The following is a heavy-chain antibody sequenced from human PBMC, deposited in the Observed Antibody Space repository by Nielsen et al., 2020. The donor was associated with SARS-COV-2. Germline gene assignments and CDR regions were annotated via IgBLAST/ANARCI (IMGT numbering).Heavy chain of an antibody. CDR1: GFTFSSYA. V-gene: IGHV3-30-3*01. D-gene: IGHD3-22*01. Sequence: GESLKISCAASGFTFSSYAMHWVRQAPGKGLEWVAVISYDGSNKYYADSVKGRFTISRDNSKNTLYLQMNSLRAEDTAVYYCARDPSGDYYDSSGYYSDWGQGTLVTVSS. CDR2: ISYDGSNK. J-gene: IGHJ4*02. CDR3: ARDPSGDYYDSSGYYSD.